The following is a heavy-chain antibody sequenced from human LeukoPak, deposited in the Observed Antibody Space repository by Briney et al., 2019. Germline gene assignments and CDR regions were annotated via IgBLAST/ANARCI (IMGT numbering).Heavy chain of an antibody. V-gene: IGHV1-18*01. CDR3: AREIAAANNWFDP. CDR1: GYTFTSYG. CDR2: ISAYNGNT. J-gene: IGHJ5*02. Sequence: GASVKVSCKASGYTFTSYGISWVRQAPGQGLEWMGWISAYNGNTNYAQKLQGRVTMTTDTSTSTDYMELRSLRSDDTAVYYCAREIAAANNWFDPWGQGTLVTVSS. D-gene: IGHD6-13*01.